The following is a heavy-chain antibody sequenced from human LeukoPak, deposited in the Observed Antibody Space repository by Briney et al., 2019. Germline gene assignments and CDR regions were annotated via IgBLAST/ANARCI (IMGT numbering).Heavy chain of an antibody. D-gene: IGHD5-24*01. CDR2: FNAKSGAT. CDR3: ARDDGRDGYNAFDY. V-gene: IGHV1-2*02. CDR1: GYTFNNYY. J-gene: IGHJ4*02. Sequence: ASVKVSCKASGYTFNNYYMHWVRQAPGQGLEWMGWFNAKSGATNYAQNFQGRVTMTGDTSISTAYMELSGLIPDDTAVYYCARDDGRDGYNAFDYWGQGTLVTVSS.